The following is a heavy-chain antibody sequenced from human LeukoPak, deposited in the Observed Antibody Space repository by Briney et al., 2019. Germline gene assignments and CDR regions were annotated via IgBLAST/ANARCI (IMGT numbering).Heavy chain of an antibody. J-gene: IGHJ6*03. D-gene: IGHD2-2*02. CDR2: IIPIFSTA. CDR3: ARGLDCSSTSCYIGYYYYYMDV. V-gene: IGHV1-69*05. CDR1: GGTFSSYA. Sequence: SVKVSCKASGGTFSSYAISWVRQAPGQGLEWMGGIIPIFSTANYAQKFQGRVTITTDESTSTAYMELSSLRSEDTAVYYCARGLDCSSTSCYIGYYYYYMDVWGKGTTVTVSS.